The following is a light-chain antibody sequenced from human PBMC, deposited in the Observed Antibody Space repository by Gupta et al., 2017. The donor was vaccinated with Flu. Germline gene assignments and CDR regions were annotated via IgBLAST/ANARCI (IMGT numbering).Light chain of an antibody. J-gene: IGKJ1*01. CDR3: QQDDSSPRT. CDR1: QGIIGRY. Sequence: DIVLAQFPDSLSAAAGESATVSCRASQGIIGRYVGWYQQKPGQAPRLLLYDASNRATGIPDRFSGSGSGTDFTLTISRLEPEDFAVYYCQQDDSSPRTFGQETKVEIK. CDR2: DAS. V-gene: IGKV3-20*01.